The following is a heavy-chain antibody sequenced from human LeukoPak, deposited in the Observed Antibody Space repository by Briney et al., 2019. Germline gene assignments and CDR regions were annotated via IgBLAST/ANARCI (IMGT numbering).Heavy chain of an antibody. CDR3: ARSRLGYCSSTSCYLFDP. Sequence: GASVKVSCKASGYTFTGYCMHWVRQAPGQGLEWMGWINPNSGGTNYAQKFQGRVTMTRDTSISTAYMELSRLRSDDTAVYYCARSRLGYCSSTSCYLFDPWGQGTLVTVSS. D-gene: IGHD2-2*01. J-gene: IGHJ5*02. CDR2: INPNSGGT. CDR1: GYTFTGYC. V-gene: IGHV1-2*02.